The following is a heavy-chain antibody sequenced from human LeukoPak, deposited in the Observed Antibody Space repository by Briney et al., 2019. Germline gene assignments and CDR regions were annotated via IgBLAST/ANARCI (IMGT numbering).Heavy chain of an antibody. CDR3: ARGVTMVRGVEY. V-gene: IGHV3-30-3*01. J-gene: IGHJ4*02. CDR1: GFTFNSYA. CDR2: ISYDGSNK. Sequence: GGSLRHSCAASGFTFNSYAMHWVRQAPGKGLEWVAVISYDGSNKYYADSVKGRFTISRDNSKNTLYLQMSSLRAEDTAVYYCARGVTMVRGVEYWGQGTLVTVSS. D-gene: IGHD3-10*01.